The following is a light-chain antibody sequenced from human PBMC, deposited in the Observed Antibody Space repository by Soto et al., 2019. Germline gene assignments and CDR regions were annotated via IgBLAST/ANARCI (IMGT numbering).Light chain of an antibody. Sequence: EIQLTQSPGTLSLSPGERAPLSCKASQSVSSTYIAWYQQNPGQAPRLLIYGASSRATGIPDRFSGSGSGTDFTLTISRLEPEDFAVYFCQQYGRSPPFTFGQGTKVDIK. CDR1: QSVSSTY. CDR2: GAS. J-gene: IGKJ2*01. CDR3: QQYGRSPPFT. V-gene: IGKV3-20*01.